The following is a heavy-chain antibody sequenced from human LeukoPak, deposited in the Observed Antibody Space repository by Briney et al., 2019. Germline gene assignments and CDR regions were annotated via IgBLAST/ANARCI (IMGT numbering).Heavy chain of an antibody. CDR3: ASTLVVPAATNWFDP. CDR2: IYTSGST. V-gene: IGHV4-61*02. Sequence: SETLSLTCTVSAGSISSGSYYWSWIRQPAGKRLEWIGRIYTSGSTNYNPSLKSRVTMSVDTSKNQFSLKLSSVTAADTAVYYCASTLVVPAATNWFDPWGQGTLVTVSS. J-gene: IGHJ5*02. D-gene: IGHD2-2*01. CDR1: AGSISSGSYY.